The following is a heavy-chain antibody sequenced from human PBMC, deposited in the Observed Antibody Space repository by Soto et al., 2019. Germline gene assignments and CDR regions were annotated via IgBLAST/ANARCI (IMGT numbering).Heavy chain of an antibody. CDR3: VRAYDSGGPGAFDI. CDR2: IVRFFGTP. Sequence: GASVKVSCKASGGTFRSYAITWVRQAPGQGLEWMGGIVRFFGTPTYAQKFQGRVTITADEHTNTAYMELSSLSSEDTAVYYCVRAYDSGGPGAFDIWGQGTMVTVSS. J-gene: IGHJ3*02. V-gene: IGHV1-69*13. D-gene: IGHD3-22*01. CDR1: GGTFRSYA.